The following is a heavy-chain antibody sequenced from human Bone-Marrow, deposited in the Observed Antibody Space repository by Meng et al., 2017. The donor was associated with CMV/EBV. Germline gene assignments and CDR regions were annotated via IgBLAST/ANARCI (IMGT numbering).Heavy chain of an antibody. CDR1: GYTFTGYY. Sequence: ASVKVSCKASGYTFTGYYMHWVRQAPGQGLEWMGWISPNSGGTNYAQKFLGRVTMTRDTSISTAYMELSRRRSDDTAMYYCARVPSSGYYGSLGYWGQGTLVTVSS. CDR3: ARVPSSGYYGSLGY. D-gene: IGHD3-22*01. CDR2: ISPNSGGT. V-gene: IGHV1-2*02. J-gene: IGHJ4*02.